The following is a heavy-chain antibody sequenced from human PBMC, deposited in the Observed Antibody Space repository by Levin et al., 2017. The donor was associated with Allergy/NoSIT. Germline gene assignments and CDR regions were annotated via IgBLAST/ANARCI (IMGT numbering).Heavy chain of an antibody. CDR3: ARDRMWQWLVPRAGAVDY. V-gene: IGHV3-30-3*01. CDR1: GFTFSGYA. D-gene: IGHD6-19*01. J-gene: IGHJ4*02. Sequence: GGSLRLSCAASGFTFSGYAMHWVRQAPGKGLEWVAVISYHGSNEYYADSVKGRFTISRDNSKNTLYLQMNTLRAEDTAVYYCARDRMWQWLVPRAGAVDYWGQGTLVTVSS. CDR2: ISYHGSNE.